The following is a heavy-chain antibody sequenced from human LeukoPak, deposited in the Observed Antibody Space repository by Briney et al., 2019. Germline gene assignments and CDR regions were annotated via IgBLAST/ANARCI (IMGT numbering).Heavy chain of an antibody. CDR3: ARDEDTAINY. CDR1: GGSISSGDYY. J-gene: IGHJ4*02. CDR2: IYYSGST. V-gene: IGHV4-30-4*08. Sequence: PSQTLSLTCTVSGGSISSGDYYWSWIRQPPGKGLEWIVYIYYSGSTYYNPSHKSRVTITADTSKNHFSMKLSSVSAACTAVQYCARDEDTAINYWGQGTLVTVSS. D-gene: IGHD5-18*01.